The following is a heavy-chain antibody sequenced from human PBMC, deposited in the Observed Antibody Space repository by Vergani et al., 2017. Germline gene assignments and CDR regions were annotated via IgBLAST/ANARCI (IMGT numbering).Heavy chain of an antibody. CDR1: GYSVISTDYH. Sequence: QVQLQESGPGLVKPSETLSLTCTVSGYSVISTDYHCGWIRQPPGKGLEWIGSMDYSGSTSYNSSLESRISISFATPKNQSSLRLTSVTAAATAVYYCASKRGACRAAYCHSYDFWGPGTLVGVSS. CDR3: ASKRGACRAAYCHSYDF. D-gene: IGHD2-15*01. CDR2: MDYSGST. J-gene: IGHJ4*02. V-gene: IGHV4-39*01.